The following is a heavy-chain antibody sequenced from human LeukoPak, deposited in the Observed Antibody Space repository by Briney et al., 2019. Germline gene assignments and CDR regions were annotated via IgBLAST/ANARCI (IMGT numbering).Heavy chain of an antibody. V-gene: IGHV1-69*13. J-gene: IGHJ4*02. D-gene: IGHD2-2*01. CDR1: GGTFSSYA. CDR3: ARVKVVVVPAADHFDS. Sequence: ASVKVSCKASGGTFSSYAISWVRQAPGQGLEWMGGIIPIFGTAIYAQKFQGRVTITADESTSTAYMELRSLRSDDTAVYYCARVKVVVVPAADHFDSWGQGTLVTVSS. CDR2: IIPIFGTA.